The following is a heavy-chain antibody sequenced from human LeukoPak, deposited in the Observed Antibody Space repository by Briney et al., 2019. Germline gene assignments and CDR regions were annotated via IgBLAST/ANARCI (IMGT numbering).Heavy chain of an antibody. CDR2: ISHNSGGT. CDR1: GYTFPGYY. J-gene: IGHJ4*02. D-gene: IGHD2-15*01. CDR3: ARSGYCTAGSCSPIDY. Sequence: ASVKVSCKASGYTFPGYYMHWVRQALGQGLEWMGWISHNSGGTNYAQKFQGRVTMTSDSSISTAYMDLNRLTSDDTAVYYCARSGYCTAGSCSPIDYWGQGTLVTVSS. V-gene: IGHV1-2*02.